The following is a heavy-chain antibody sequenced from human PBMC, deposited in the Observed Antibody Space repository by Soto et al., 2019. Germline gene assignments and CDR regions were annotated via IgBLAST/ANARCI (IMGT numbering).Heavy chain of an antibody. CDR1: GGSISSYY. J-gene: IGHJ6*02. V-gene: IGHV4-59*01. CDR3: AREGVSSSWYNYYGMDV. CDR2: IYYSGST. D-gene: IGHD6-13*01. Sequence: QVQLQESGPGLVKPSETLSLTCTVSGGSISSYYWSWIRQPPGKGLEWIGYIYYSGSTNYNPSLKSRVTISVDTSKTQCSLKLSSVTAADTAVYYCAREGVSSSWYNYYGMDVWGQGTTVTVSS.